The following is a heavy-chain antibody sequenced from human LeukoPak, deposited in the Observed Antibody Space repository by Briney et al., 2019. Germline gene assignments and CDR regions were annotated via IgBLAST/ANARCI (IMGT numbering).Heavy chain of an antibody. CDR3: ARDQADFWSGYSYYGMDV. CDR2: TYYSGST. Sequence: SEILSLTCTVPGGSISSHYWSWIRQPPGKGLEWFGYTYYSGSTNYNPSLKSQVTISVDTSKNQFSLKLSSVTAADTAVDYCARDQADFWSGYSYYGMDVWGQGTTVTVSS. V-gene: IGHV4-59*11. D-gene: IGHD3-3*01. CDR1: GGSISSHY. J-gene: IGHJ6*02.